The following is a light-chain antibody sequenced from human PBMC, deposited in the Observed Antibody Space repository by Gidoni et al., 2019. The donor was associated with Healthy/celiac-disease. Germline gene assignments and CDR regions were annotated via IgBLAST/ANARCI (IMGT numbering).Light chain of an antibody. CDR3: SSYTSSSTRV. Sequence: QSALTQPVSASGLPGQSITISCTGTSSDLGRYNYVSWYQQHPGKAPKLMIYDVSNRPSGVSNRFSGSKSGNTAPLTISGLQAEDEADYYCSSYTSSSTRVFGGGTKLTVL. V-gene: IGLV2-14*03. CDR1: SSDLGRYNY. CDR2: DVS. J-gene: IGLJ3*02.